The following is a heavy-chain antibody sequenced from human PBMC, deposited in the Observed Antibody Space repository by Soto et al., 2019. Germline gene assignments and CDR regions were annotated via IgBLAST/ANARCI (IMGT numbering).Heavy chain of an antibody. CDR2: IWYDGSNK. CDR1: GFTFSSYG. D-gene: IGHD2-15*01. CDR3: ATVNPVGRVTSFDY. Sequence: PGGSLRLSCAASGFTFSSYGMHWVRQVPGKGLEWVAVIWYDGSNKYYADSVKGRFTISRDNSKNTLYLQMNSLRAEDTAVYYCATVNPVGRVTSFDYWGQGTLVTVSS. V-gene: IGHV3-33*01. J-gene: IGHJ4*02.